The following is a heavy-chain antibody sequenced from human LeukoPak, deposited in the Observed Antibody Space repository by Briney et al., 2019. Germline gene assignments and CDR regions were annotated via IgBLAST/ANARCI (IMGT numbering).Heavy chain of an antibody. CDR2: ISSSGVTI. V-gene: IGHV3-48*03. CDR3: AELGITMIGGV. Sequence: GGSLRLSCAASAFTFSTYEMNWVRQAPGKGLEWVSFISSSGVTIYYADSVKGRFTISRDNAKNSLYLQMNSLRAEDTAVYYCAELGITMIGGVWGKGTTVTISS. CDR1: AFTFSTYE. D-gene: IGHD3-10*02. J-gene: IGHJ6*04.